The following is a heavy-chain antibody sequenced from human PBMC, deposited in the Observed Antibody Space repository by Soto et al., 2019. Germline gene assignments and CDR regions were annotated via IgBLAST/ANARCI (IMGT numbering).Heavy chain of an antibody. D-gene: IGHD6-6*01. CDR2: IYPGDSDT. CDR3: ATSSIAARPLDYYYYYMDV. Sequence: PGESLKISCKGSGYSFTSYWIGWVRQMPGKGLEWMGIIYPGDSDTRYSPSFQGQVTISADKSISTAYLQWSSLKASDTAMYYCATSSIAARPLDYYYYYMDVGGKGTTVTVSS. J-gene: IGHJ6*03. V-gene: IGHV5-51*01. CDR1: GYSFTSYW.